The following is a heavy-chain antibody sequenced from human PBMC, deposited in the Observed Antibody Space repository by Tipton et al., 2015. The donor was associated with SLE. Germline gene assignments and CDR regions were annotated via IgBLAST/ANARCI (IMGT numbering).Heavy chain of an antibody. CDR1: GFTFSTYT. V-gene: IGHV3-21*04. CDR3: ARGGDTYFYDGSGYRSDFDV. D-gene: IGHD3-22*01. J-gene: IGHJ3*01. Sequence: SLRLSCEASGFTFSTYTMNWVRQAPGKGLEWVSSIIRSSSYIAYADSVKGRVTILVDTSKNQFSLNLRSVTPADTAMYYCARGGDTYFYDGSGYRSDFDVWGPGTMVTVSS. CDR2: IIRSSSYI.